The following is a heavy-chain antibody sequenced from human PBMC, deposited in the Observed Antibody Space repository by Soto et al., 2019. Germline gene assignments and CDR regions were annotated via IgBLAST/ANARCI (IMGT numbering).Heavy chain of an antibody. V-gene: IGHV3-33*03. D-gene: IGHD3-10*01. CDR2: IWHDGSNE. CDR3: TKDTGFGGGTGMHV. CDR1: GFAFSGFA. Sequence: QVQLVESGGGVVQPGGSLRLSCAASGFAFSGFAMHWVRQAPGKGLQWVAIIWHDGSNEFYEDSVRGRFTISRDNSKNSLYLQLNSLRSDDTATYHCTKDTGFGGGTGMHVWGQGRTVIVSS. J-gene: IGHJ6*01.